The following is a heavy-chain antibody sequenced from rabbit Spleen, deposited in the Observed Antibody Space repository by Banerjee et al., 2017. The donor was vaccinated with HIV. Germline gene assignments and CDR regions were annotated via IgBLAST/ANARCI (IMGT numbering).Heavy chain of an antibody. CDR2: IDPIFGST. V-gene: IGHV1S47*01. CDR1: GFDFSNYG. D-gene: IGHD7-1*01. J-gene: IGHJ6*01. Sequence: QEQLEESGGGLVKPEGSLTLTCTASGFDFSNYGVNWVRQAPGKGLEWIGYIDPIFGSTYYTSWVNGRFTISSHNAQNTLYLQLNSLTAADTATYFCARDTGTSFSSYGMDLWGQGTPRHRL. CDR3: ARDTGTSFSSYGMDL.